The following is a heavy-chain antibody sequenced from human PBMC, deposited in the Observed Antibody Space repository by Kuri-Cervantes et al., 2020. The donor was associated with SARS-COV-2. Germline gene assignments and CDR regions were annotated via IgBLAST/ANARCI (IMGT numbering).Heavy chain of an antibody. V-gene: IGHV1-2*02. CDR1: GYIFDAYN. D-gene: IGHD3-3*01. J-gene: IGHJ2*01. CDR3: ARGYTIFGVVGYFDL. CDR2: INPNSGGT. Sequence: ASVKVSCKASGYIFDAYNIHWVRQAPGQGPEWMGWINPNSGGTKYARSFQGRVTMTRDTSISTAYMELSRLRSDDTAVYYCARGYTIFGVVGYFDLWGRGTLVTVSS.